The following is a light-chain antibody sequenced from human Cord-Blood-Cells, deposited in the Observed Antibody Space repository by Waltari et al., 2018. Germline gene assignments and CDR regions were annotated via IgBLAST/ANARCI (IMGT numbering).Light chain of an antibody. V-gene: IGLV3-1*01. J-gene: IGLJ2*01. CDR2: QDS. CDR1: KLGDKY. Sequence: SYELTPPPSVSVSPGQTASITCSGDKLGDKYACWYQQKPGQSHVLVIYQDSKRPSGIPERFSGSNSGNTATLTISGTQAMDEADYYCQAWDSSTVVFGGGTKLTVL. CDR3: QAWDSSTVV.